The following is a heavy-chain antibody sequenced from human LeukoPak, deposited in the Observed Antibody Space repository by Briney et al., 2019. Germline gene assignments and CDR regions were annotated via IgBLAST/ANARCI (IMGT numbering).Heavy chain of an antibody. J-gene: IGHJ2*01. V-gene: IGHV4-61*01. CDR2: IYYTGST. CDR3: ARDWRSVAGLPSWYFDL. D-gene: IGHD6-19*01. Sequence: SETLSLTCTVSGGSVSSGSYYWSWIRQPPGKGLEWVAYIYYTGSTNSNPSLKSRVTLSLDTSKNQFSLNLSSVTAADTAVYYCARDWRSVAGLPSWYFDLWGRGTLVTVSS. CDR1: GGSVSSGSYY.